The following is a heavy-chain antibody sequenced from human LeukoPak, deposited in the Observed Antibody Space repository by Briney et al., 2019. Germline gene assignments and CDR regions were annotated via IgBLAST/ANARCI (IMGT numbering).Heavy chain of an antibody. D-gene: IGHD3-22*01. Sequence: GGSLRLSCVVSGVKFDEHGMTWVRQAPGKGLEWVSGISWNGGSTGYAESVKGRFTISRDNAKNSLYLQMDSLRAEDTALYYCGSGMTFIVGWGQGTLVTVSS. CDR1: GVKFDEHG. CDR2: ISWNGGST. V-gene: IGHV3-20*04. J-gene: IGHJ4*02. CDR3: GSGMTFIVG.